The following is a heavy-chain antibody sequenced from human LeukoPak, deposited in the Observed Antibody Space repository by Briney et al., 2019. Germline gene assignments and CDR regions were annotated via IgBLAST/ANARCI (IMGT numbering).Heavy chain of an antibody. CDR1: GFTFRRYW. CDR2: IKEDGSEK. Sequence: GGSLRLSCAASGFTFRRYWMTWVRQAPGKGLEWAATIKEDGSEKNYVDSVKGRFTISRDNAKDSLYLQMNSLRAEDTAVYYCARESLLGGLDYWGQGTLVSVSS. CDR3: ARESLLGGLDY. D-gene: IGHD3-3*02. J-gene: IGHJ4*02. V-gene: IGHV3-7*04.